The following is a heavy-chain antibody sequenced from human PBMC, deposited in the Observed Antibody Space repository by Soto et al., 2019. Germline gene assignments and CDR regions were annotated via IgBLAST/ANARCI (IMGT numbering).Heavy chain of an antibody. D-gene: IGHD5-12*01. Sequence: SETLCLTCTFSVGSISVHYWGWIGQPPGKGLQYIGYISYSGSTNYSPSFQGQVTISADKSISTAYLQWSSLKASDTAMYYCARQATITGWFDPWGQGTLVTVSS. CDR3: ARQATITGWFDP. CDR2: ISYSGST. J-gene: IGHJ5*02. V-gene: IGHV4-59*08. CDR1: VGSISVHY.